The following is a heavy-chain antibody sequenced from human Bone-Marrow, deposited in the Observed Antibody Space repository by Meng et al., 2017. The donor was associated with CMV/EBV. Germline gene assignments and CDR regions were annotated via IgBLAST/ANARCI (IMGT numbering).Heavy chain of an antibody. Sequence: GGSLRLSCAASGFTFSSYAMHWVRQAPGKGLEWVAVISYDGSNKYYADSVKGRFTISRDNSKNTLYLQMNSLRAEDTAVYYCAKDMRISSIAARSALDYWGQGTLVTVYS. J-gene: IGHJ4*02. CDR2: ISYDGSNK. CDR3: AKDMRISSIAARSALDY. CDR1: GFTFSSYA. D-gene: IGHD6-6*01. V-gene: IGHV3-30*04.